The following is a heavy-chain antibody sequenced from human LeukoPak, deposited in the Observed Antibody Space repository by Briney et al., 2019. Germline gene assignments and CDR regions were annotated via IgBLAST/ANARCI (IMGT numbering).Heavy chain of an antibody. V-gene: IGHV3-30*18. D-gene: IGHD2-8*01. Sequence: PGGSLRLSCAASGFTFSSYGMHWVRQAPGKGLEWVAVISYDGSNKYYADSVRGRFTISRDNSKNTLYLQMNSLRAEDTAVYYCAKDQSGYCTNGICYARDGAFDIWGQGTMVTVSS. J-gene: IGHJ3*02. CDR1: GFTFSSYG. CDR2: ISYDGSNK. CDR3: AKDQSGYCTNGICYARDGAFDI.